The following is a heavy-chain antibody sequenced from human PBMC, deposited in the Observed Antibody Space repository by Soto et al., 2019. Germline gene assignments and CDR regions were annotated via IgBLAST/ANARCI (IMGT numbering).Heavy chain of an antibody. CDR3: AKRRGAGGHFDY. CDR1: GFTFSSYA. J-gene: IGHJ4*02. Sequence: GGSLRLSCAASGFTFSSYAMGWVRQGPGKGPEWVAVVSIGGSTHYADSVRGRFAISRDNSKNTLSLQMNSLTAEDTAVYFCAKRRGAGGHFDYWGQGALVTVSS. V-gene: IGHV3-23*01. D-gene: IGHD2-15*01. CDR2: VSIGGST.